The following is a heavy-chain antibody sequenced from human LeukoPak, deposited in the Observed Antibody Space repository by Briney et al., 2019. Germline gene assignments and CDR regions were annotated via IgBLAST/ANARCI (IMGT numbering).Heavy chain of an antibody. Sequence: PGGSLRLSCAASGFTFSNYGLSWVRQAPGKGVEGGSGITGSGGSTYYADSVKGRFTISRDNSKNTLYLQMNSLRAEDTAIYYWARDERLFSFFKWGQGTLVTVSS. D-gene: IGHD3-22*01. CDR3: ARDERLFSFFK. CDR1: GFTFSNYG. J-gene: IGHJ4*02. V-gene: IGHV3-23*01. CDR2: ITGSGGST.